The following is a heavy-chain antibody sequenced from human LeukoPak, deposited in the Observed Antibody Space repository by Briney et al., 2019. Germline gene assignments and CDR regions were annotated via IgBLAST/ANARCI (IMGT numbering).Heavy chain of an antibody. Sequence: SETLSLTCDVYGGSLSPCYWTWIRQPPGKGLEWIGEIDHGGSTSYNPSLKSRATISLDKSKSQVFLKVNSVTAADTALYFCGRGRRDGNYFDSWGQGTLVTVSS. CDR2: IDHGGST. J-gene: IGHJ4*02. D-gene: IGHD5-24*01. CDR3: GRGRRDGNYFDS. CDR1: GGSLSPCY. V-gene: IGHV4-34*01.